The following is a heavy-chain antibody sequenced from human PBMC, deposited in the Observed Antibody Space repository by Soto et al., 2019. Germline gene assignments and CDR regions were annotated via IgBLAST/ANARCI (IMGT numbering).Heavy chain of an antibody. J-gene: IGHJ5*02. CDR2: ISGSGGST. V-gene: IGHV3-23*01. CDR1: GFTFSSYA. D-gene: IGHD2-2*01. Sequence: GGSLRLSCAASGFTFSSYAMSWVRQAPGKGLEWVSAISGSGGSTYYTDSVKGRFTISRDNSKNTLYLQMNSLRAEDTAVYYCAKASDSVVVPAATHNWFDPWGQGTLVTVSS. CDR3: AKASDSVVVPAATHNWFDP.